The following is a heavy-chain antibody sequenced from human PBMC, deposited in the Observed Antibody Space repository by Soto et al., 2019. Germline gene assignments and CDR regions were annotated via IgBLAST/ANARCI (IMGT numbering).Heavy chain of an antibody. Sequence: GGSLILSCAASGFTFSSHSMNWVRKAPGKGLERVSSISSSSSYIYYADSVKGRFTISRDNAKNSLYLQMNSLRAEDTAVYYCARGSGSNNWFDPWGQGTLVTVSS. J-gene: IGHJ5*02. D-gene: IGHD3-3*01. CDR3: ARGSGSNNWFDP. CDR1: GFTFSSHS. CDR2: ISSSSSYI. V-gene: IGHV3-21*01.